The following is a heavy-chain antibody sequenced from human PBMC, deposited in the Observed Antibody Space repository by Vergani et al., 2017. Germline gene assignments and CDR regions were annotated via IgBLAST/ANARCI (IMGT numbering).Heavy chain of an antibody. CDR2: IYYSGTT. V-gene: IGHV4-31*03. Sequence: QVQLQESGPGLVKASQTLSLTCSVSGAYVGSGGYYWSWVRQRPGMGLDWIGYIYYSGTTYYNPSLESRLTISLDTSENHLSLKLTSVTAADTAVYYCARHYFSHSSVDYWGQGTLVTVSS. D-gene: IGHD6-19*01. CDR1: GAYVGSGGYY. CDR3: ARHYFSHSSVDY. J-gene: IGHJ4*02.